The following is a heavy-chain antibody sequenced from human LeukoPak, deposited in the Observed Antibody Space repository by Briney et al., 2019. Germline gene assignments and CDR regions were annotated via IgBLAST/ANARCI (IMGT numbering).Heavy chain of an antibody. CDR3: AKDISPGIAAAGTWGGFDY. D-gene: IGHD6-13*01. CDR2: ISWNSGSI. Sequence: GRSLRLSCAASGLTFDDYAMHWVRQAPGKGLEWVSGISWNSGSIGYADSVKGRFTISRDNAKNSLYLQMNSLRAEDTALYYCAKDISPGIAAAGTWGGFDYWGQGTLVTVSS. CDR1: GLTFDDYA. V-gene: IGHV3-9*01. J-gene: IGHJ4*02.